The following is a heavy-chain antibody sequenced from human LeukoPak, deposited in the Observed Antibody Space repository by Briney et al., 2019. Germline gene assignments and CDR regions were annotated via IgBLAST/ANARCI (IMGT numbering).Heavy chain of an antibody. CDR2: MSSSGSTR. J-gene: IGHJ4*02. CDR1: GFTFSDYY. D-gene: IGHD2-15*01. CDR3: ARGSPFYCSGGSCYSYYFDN. Sequence: PGGSLRLSCAASGFTFSDYYMSWIRQAPGKGLEWVSYMSSSGSTRYYADSVKGRFTISRDNAKNSLYLQMNSLRAEDTAVYYCARGSPFYCSGGSCYSYYFDNWGQGTLVTVSS. V-gene: IGHV3-11*04.